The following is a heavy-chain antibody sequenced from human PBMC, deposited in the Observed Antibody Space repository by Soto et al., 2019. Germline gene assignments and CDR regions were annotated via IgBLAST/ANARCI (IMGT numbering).Heavy chain of an antibody. CDR1: GFSFNSFN. D-gene: IGHD2-8*01. Sequence: VGSLRLSCLASGFSFNSFNMNWIRRAPGRGLEWVASISVSGDNIYYGDSMQGRFTISRDNSKRSVFLDLNSLRVEDTAVYYCARDLGLLKSMFDYWGQGTLVTVSS. CDR3: ARDLGLLKSMFDY. V-gene: IGHV3-21*01. J-gene: IGHJ4*02. CDR2: ISVSGDNI.